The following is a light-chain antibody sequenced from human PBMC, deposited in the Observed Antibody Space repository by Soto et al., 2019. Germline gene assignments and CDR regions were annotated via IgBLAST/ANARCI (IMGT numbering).Light chain of an antibody. V-gene: IGKV1-39*01. CDR2: AAS. Sequence: DIQMTQSPSSLSASVGDRVTITCRASQSISSYLNWYQQKPGKAPKLLIYAASSLQSGVPSRFSGSGSGTNFTLTISSLQPEDFATYYCQQSYITPWTFVQWTKVEIK. J-gene: IGKJ1*01. CDR3: QQSYITPWT. CDR1: QSISSY.